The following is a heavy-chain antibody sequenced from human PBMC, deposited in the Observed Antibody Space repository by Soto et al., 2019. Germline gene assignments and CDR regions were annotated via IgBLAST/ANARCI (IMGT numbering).Heavy chain of an antibody. Sequence: PGGSLRLSCATTGFTFSSYGMHWVRQASGKGLEWVAVIWYDGSNKYYADSVKGRFTISRDNSKNTLYLQMNSLRAEDTAVYYCARGAVAGLTTFDYWGQGT. J-gene: IGHJ4*02. CDR3: ARGAVAGLTTFDY. CDR2: IWYDGSNK. D-gene: IGHD6-19*01. CDR1: GFTFSSYG. V-gene: IGHV3-33*01.